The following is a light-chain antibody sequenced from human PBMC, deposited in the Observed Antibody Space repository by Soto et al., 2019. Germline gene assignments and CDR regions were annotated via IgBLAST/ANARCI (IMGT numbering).Light chain of an antibody. J-gene: IGLJ1*01. CDR3: TSYIMTPPLRL. CDR2: DVD. V-gene: IGLV2-14*04. CDR1: SIDVVASNF. Sequence: SCTGTSIDVVASNFVSWFHQFPVQAPKHIISDVDNRPSVVSKRFSGSNSCNTASLTISVLMADDEADYSCTSYIMTPPLRLFGPVTKVTV.